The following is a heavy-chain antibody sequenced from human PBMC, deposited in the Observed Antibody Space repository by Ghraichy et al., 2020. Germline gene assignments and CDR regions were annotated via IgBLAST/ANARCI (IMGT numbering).Heavy chain of an antibody. CDR1: GDSVSSNSAA. J-gene: IGHJ6*03. CDR2: TYYRSKWYN. Sequence: SQTLSLTCAISGDSVSSNSAAWNWIRQSPSRGLEWLGRTYYRSKWYNDYAVSVKSRITINPDTSKNQFSLQLNSVTPEDTAVYYCAREGLNWGWPYYYYYMDVWGKGTTVTVSS. CDR3: AREGLNWGWPYYYYYMDV. D-gene: IGHD7-27*01. V-gene: IGHV6-1*01.